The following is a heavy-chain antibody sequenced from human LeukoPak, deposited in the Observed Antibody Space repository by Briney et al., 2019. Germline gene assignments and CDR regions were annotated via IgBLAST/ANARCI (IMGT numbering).Heavy chain of an antibody. CDR1: GFTFCTYG. Sequence: PGRSLRLSCAASGFTFCTYGMHWVRQAPGKGLEWVAVISYDGSNKYYADSVKGRFTVSRDNSKNTLYLQMDSLSADDTAMYYCLVTCYGAIYWGQGTLVTVSS. D-gene: IGHD4/OR15-4a*01. CDR3: LVTCYGAIY. J-gene: IGHJ4*02. CDR2: ISYDGSNK. V-gene: IGHV3-30*03.